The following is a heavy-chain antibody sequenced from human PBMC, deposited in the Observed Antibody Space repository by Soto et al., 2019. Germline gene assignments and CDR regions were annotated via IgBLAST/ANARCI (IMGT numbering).Heavy chain of an antibody. D-gene: IGHD2-15*01. CDR2: IWYDGSNK. CDR3: ARDQWGDCSGGSCYSPWFDP. Sequence: QVQLVESGGGVVQPGRSLRLSCAASGFTFSSYGMHWVRQAPGKGLEWVAVIWYDGSNKYYADSVKGRFTISRDNSKNTLYLQMTSLRAEDTAVYYCARDQWGDCSGGSCYSPWFDPWGQGTLVTVSS. J-gene: IGHJ5*02. V-gene: IGHV3-33*01. CDR1: GFTFSSYG.